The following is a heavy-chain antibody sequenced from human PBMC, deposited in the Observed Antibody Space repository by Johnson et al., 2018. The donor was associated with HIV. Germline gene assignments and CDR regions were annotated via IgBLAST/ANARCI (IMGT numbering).Heavy chain of an antibody. J-gene: IGHJ3*02. Sequence: MQLVESGGGVVRPGGSLRLSCAASGFTFSSYAMHWVRQAPGKGLEWVSAISGSGGSTYYADSVKGRFTISRDNSKNTLYLQMNSLRAEDTAVYYCAKDAQAGPIRRDGYNGASAFDIWGQGTMVTVSS. CDR1: GFTFSSYA. V-gene: IGHV3-23*04. CDR3: AKDAQAGPIRRDGYNGASAFDI. D-gene: IGHD5-24*01. CDR2: ISGSGGST.